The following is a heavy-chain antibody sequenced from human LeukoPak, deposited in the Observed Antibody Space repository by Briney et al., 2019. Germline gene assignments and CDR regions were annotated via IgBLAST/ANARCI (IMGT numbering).Heavy chain of an antibody. V-gene: IGHV3-30*02. J-gene: IGHJ3*02. CDR2: IRYDGSNK. CDR1: GFTFSSYG. CDR3: AKDAPAAISTSGAFDI. Sequence: PGGSLRLSCAASGFTFSSYGMHWVRQAPGKGLEWVAFIRYDGSNKYYADYVKGRFTISRDNSKNTLYLQMNSLRAEDTAVYYCAKDAPAAISTSGAFDIWGQGTMVTVSS. D-gene: IGHD2-2*01.